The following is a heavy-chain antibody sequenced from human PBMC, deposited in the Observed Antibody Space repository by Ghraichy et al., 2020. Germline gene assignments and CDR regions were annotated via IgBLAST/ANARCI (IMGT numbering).Heavy chain of an antibody. J-gene: IGHJ6*02. CDR2: ISGRAGST. Sequence: GGSLRLSCAASGFMFSSIVMSWVRQAPGKGLEWVSSISGRAGSTYNADSVKGRFTISRDNSKNTLFLQMNSLRAEDTAVYFCARVGVFSYYYNAMDVWGQGTTVSVSS. V-gene: IGHV3-23*01. CDR1: GFMFSSIV. CDR3: ARVGVFSYYYNAMDV. D-gene: IGHD2-8*01.